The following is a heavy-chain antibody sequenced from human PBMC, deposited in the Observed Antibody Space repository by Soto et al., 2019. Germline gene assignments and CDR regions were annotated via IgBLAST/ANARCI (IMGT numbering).Heavy chain of an antibody. Sequence: QVQLVQSGAEVKKPGSSVKVSCKASGGSFMSQAISWVRQAPGQGPEWMGGIIPFSGTVTYTERFQGRLTLTADEPTKTAYMELSSLRSEDTAVYYCARGGYSSTWSNLLDRSGLDVWGQGTTVTVSS. CDR2: IIPFSGTV. D-gene: IGHD6-13*01. V-gene: IGHV1-69*01. CDR1: GGSFMSQA. CDR3: ARGGYSSTWSNLLDRSGLDV. J-gene: IGHJ6*02.